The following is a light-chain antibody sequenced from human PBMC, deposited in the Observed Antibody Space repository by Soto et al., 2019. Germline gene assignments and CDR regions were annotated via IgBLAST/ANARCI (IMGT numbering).Light chain of an antibody. CDR3: EQSYNSPQS. J-gene: IGKJ1*01. CDR1: QTIMTY. Sequence: DIRMTHSPSSLSASVGDEVTITCRASQTIMTYLSWYQLKPGKPPRLLIYAASSLQSGVASKFSGSGSGTDFTLTNSSLQPGDVATASCEQSYNSPQSFGRGTKVEIK. CDR2: AAS. V-gene: IGKV1-39*01.